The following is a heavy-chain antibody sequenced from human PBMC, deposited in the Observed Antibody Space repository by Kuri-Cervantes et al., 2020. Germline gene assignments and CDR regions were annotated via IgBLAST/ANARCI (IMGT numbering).Heavy chain of an antibody. Sequence: LSLTCAASEFTFSSYGMHWVRQAPGKGLEWVAVISYDGSNKYYADSVKGRFTISRGNSKNTLYLQMNSLRAEDTAVYYCAKAQSPIVVVPAADLDYWGQGTLVTVSS. D-gene: IGHD2-2*01. CDR2: ISYDGSNK. CDR3: AKAQSPIVVVPAADLDY. J-gene: IGHJ4*02. CDR1: EFTFSSYG. V-gene: IGHV3-30*18.